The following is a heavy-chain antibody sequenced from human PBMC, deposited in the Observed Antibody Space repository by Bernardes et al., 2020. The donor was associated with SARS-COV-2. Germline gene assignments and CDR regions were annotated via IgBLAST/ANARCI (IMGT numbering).Heavy chain of an antibody. D-gene: IGHD3-22*01. CDR2: IYSSGST. V-gene: IGHV4-61*02. CDR3: ARVGYYDSGARNGMDV. Sequence: SETLSVTCTVSGGSISSGSYYWSWIRQPAGKGLERIGRIYSSGSTNYSPSLKSRVTISVDTSKNQFSLKLSSVTAADTAVYYCARVGYYDSGARNGMDVWGQGTTVTVSS. CDR1: GGSISSGSYY. J-gene: IGHJ6*02.